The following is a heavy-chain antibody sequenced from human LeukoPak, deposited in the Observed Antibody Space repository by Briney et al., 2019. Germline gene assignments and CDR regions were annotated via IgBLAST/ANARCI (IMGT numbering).Heavy chain of an antibody. CDR1: GYTFTSYG. V-gene: IGHV1-2*02. J-gene: IGHJ4*02. Sequence: GASVKVSCKASGYTFTSYGISWVRQAPGQGLEWMGWINPNSGGTNYAQKFQGRVTMTRDTSISTAYMELSRLRSDDTAVYYCARDGGASQSDYWGQGTLVTVSS. CDR3: ARDGGASQSDY. CDR2: INPNSGGT. D-gene: IGHD3-3*01.